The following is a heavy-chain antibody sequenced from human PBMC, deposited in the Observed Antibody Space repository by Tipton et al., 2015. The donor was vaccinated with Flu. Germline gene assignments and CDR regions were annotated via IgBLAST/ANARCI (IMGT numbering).Heavy chain of an antibody. CDR3: ARGQGNSGWRYFDY. D-gene: IGHD6-19*01. V-gene: IGHV4-61*02. J-gene: IGHJ4*02. CDR2: VYPSGST. CDR1: GGSISSGSYY. Sequence: TLSLTCTVSGGSISSGSYYWTWIRQPAGKGLEWIGRVYPSGSTNYNPSLKSRVTISVDTSKNQFSLKLSSMTAADTAVYYCARGQGNSGWRYFDYWGQGTLVTVSS.